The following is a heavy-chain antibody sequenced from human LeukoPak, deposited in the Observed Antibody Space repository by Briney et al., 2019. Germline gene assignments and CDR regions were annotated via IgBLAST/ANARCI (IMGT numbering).Heavy chain of an antibody. CDR2: IWYDGSKK. CDR1: GFSFTNHG. Sequence: GGSLRLSCAASGFSFTNHGMHWVRQAPGKGLEWGALIWYDGSKKYYADSVKGRFTISRDNSKNTLSLQMNSLRVEDTAVYYCAKDWGTSGTTGWMFEYWGQGTLVTVSS. CDR3: AKDWGTSGTTGWMFEY. D-gene: IGHD1-1*01. V-gene: IGHV3-33*06. J-gene: IGHJ4*02.